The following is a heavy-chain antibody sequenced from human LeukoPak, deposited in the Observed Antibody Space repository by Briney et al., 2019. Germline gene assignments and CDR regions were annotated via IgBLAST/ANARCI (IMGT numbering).Heavy chain of an antibody. J-gene: IGHJ5*02. CDR2: IYTSGST. CDR1: GGSISSSSYY. V-gene: IGHV4-61*02. D-gene: IGHD3-10*01. CDR3: XXXXXGSXSYYNWWFDP. Sequence: PSETLSLTCTVSGGSISSSSYYWSWIRQPAGTGLEWIGRIYTSGSTNYNPSLKSRVTMSVDTSKNQFSLKLSSVTAADPAVDSXXXXXXGSXSYYNWWFDPWGQGTLVTVSS.